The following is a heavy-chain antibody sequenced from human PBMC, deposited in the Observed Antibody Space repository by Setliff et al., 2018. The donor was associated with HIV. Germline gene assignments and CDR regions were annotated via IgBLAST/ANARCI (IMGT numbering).Heavy chain of an antibody. CDR2: IYASGST. CDR1: GGSINSGSYY. CDR3: ATYAGNGGGKGY. D-gene: IGHD2-21*01. V-gene: IGHV4-61*09. Sequence: SETLSLTCTVSGGSINSGSYYWNWIRQPAGKGLEWIGHIYASGSTNYNPSLKSRVTISVDTSKNQFSLTLSSVTAADTAMYYCATYAGNGGGKGYWGQGTLVTVSS. J-gene: IGHJ4*02.